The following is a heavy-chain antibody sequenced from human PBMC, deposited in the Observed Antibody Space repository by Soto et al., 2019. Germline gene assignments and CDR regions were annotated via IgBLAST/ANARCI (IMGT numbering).Heavy chain of an antibody. D-gene: IGHD6-13*01. Sequence: XGSLTLSCSASGFTFSDYYMSWIRQAPGKGLEWVSYISSSGSTIYYADSVKGRFTISRDNAKNSLYLQMNSLRAEDTAVYYCARGGSSPKYNWFDHWGQGNLVTVSS. J-gene: IGHJ5*02. CDR1: GFTFSDYY. CDR3: ARGGSSPKYNWFDH. V-gene: IGHV3-11*01. CDR2: ISSSGSTI.